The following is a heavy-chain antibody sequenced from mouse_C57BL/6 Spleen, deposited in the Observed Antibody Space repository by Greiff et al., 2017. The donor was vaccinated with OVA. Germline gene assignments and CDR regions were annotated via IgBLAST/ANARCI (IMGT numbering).Heavy chain of an antibody. Sequence: EVQLQQSGGGLVKPGGSLKLSCAASGFTFSSYAMSWVRQTPEKRLEWVATISDGGSYTYYPDNVKGRFTISRDNAKNNLYLQMSHLKSEDTAMYYCARRVYYSNTGWYFDVWGTGTTVTVSS. CDR2: ISDGGSYT. CDR1: GFTFSSYA. V-gene: IGHV5-4*01. D-gene: IGHD2-5*01. CDR3: ARRVYYSNTGWYFDV. J-gene: IGHJ1*03.